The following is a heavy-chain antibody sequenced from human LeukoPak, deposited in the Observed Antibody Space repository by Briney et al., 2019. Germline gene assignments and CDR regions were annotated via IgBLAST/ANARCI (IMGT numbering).Heavy chain of an antibody. CDR2: MNPSSGNT. Sequence: GASVKVSCKASGFTFISYDIVWARQAAGPGLEWLGWMNPSSGNTGYSQKFQGRVTMTRNTSISTAYLVLSSLISEDTAVYYCARRDNWNAASYYYMDVWGEGTTVTVSS. D-gene: IGHD1-1*01. CDR1: GFTFISYD. J-gene: IGHJ6*03. CDR3: ARRDNWNAASYYYMDV. V-gene: IGHV1-8*01.